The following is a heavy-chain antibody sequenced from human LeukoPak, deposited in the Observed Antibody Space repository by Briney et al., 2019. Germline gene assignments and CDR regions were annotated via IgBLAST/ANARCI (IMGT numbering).Heavy chain of an antibody. D-gene: IGHD2-2*01. J-gene: IGHJ6*04. Sequence: GSLRLSCAASGFTFSSYGMHWVRQAPGKGLEWVAVIWYDGSNKYYADSVKGRFTISRDNSKNTLYLQMNSLRAEDTAVYYCARGDIVVVPAAIPGRAGVDVWGKGTTVTVSS. CDR3: ARGDIVVVPAAIPGRAGVDV. CDR1: GFTFSSYG. CDR2: IWYDGSNK. V-gene: IGHV3-33*01.